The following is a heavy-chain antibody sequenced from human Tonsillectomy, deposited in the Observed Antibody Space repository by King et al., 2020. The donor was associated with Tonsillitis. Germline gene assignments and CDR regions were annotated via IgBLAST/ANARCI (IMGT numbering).Heavy chain of an antibody. D-gene: IGHD4-17*01. CDR2: ISSSGSAI. V-gene: IGHV3-48*03. CDR3: AKGRVYGDYVRDFDY. J-gene: IGHJ4*02. Sequence: VQLVESGGGLVQPGGSLRLSCAASGFIFSSYEMYWVRQAPEKGLEWVSYISSSGSAIDYAGSVRGRFIISRDNAKNSLYRQMNSLRVEDTAVYYCAKGRVYGDYVRDFDYWGQGTLVTVSS. CDR1: GFIFSSYE.